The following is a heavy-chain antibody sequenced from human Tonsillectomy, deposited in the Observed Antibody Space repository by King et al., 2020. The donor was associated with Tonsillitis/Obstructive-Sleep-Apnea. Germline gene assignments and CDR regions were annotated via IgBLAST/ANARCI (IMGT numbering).Heavy chain of an antibody. CDR2: IYYTGST. CDR1: GGSISSYY. D-gene: IGHD3-22*01. Sequence: QLQESGPGLVKPSETLSLTCTVSGGSISSYYWSWIRQPPGKGLEWIGFIYYTGSTNYDPSLKSRVTISVDTAKNKISLKLTSLTAADTAVYYCAGHCPYYYDSSVYYYYGMDVWGQGTTVTVSS. V-gene: IGHV4-59*08. J-gene: IGHJ6*02. CDR3: AGHCPYYYDSSVYYYYGMDV.